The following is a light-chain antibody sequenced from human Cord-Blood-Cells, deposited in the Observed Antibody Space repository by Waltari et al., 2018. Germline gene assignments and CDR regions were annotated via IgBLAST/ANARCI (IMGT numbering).Light chain of an antibody. CDR1: QSVLYSSNNKNY. J-gene: IGKJ3*01. CDR2: WAS. Sequence: DIVMPQSPDSLAVSLGERAPINCKSSQSVLYSSNNKNYLAWYQQKPGQPPKLLIYWASTREAGVPDRFSGSGSGTDFTLTISSLQAEDVAVYYCQQYYSTPVTFGPGTKVDIK. CDR3: QQYYSTPVT. V-gene: IGKV4-1*01.